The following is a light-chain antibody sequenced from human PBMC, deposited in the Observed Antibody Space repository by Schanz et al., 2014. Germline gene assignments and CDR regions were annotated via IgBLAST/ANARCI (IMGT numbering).Light chain of an antibody. CDR3: QQRSDWPQT. CDR2: GAS. Sequence: EVVMTQFPLTLSASPGERATLSCWASQSVGTNLAWYQQRPGQPPRLLIDGASTRAAGIPTRFGGSGSGTDFTLTISGLEPEDSAVYYCQQRSDWPQTFGQGTKVEIK. V-gene: IGKV3-11*01. CDR1: QSVGTN. J-gene: IGKJ1*01.